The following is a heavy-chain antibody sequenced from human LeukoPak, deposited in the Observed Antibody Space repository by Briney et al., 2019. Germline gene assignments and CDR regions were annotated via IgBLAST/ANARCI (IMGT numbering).Heavy chain of an antibody. J-gene: IGHJ4*02. Sequence: GGSLRLSCAASGFTVSSNYMSWVRQAPGMGLEWISVIFSGGTTYYADSVKGRFTISRDNSKNMLYLQMNSLRAEDTAVYYCAREPGTDYRKYYFDYWGQGTLVTVSS. CDR2: IFSGGTT. D-gene: IGHD3/OR15-3a*01. V-gene: IGHV3-53*01. CDR1: GFTVSSNY. CDR3: AREPGTDYRKYYFDY.